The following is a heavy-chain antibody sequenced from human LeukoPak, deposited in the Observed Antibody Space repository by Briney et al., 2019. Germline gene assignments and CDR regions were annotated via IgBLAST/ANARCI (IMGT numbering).Heavy chain of an antibody. CDR2: ISGDGGST. D-gene: IGHD3-22*01. V-gene: IGHV3-43*02. CDR3: AKEENYYDSSGEPYFQH. Sequence: GGSLRLSCAASGFTFDDYAMHCVRQAPGKGLEWVSLISGDGGSTYYADSVKGRFTISRDNSKNSLYLQMISLRTEDTALYYCAKEENYYDSSGEPYFQHWGQGTLVTVSS. J-gene: IGHJ1*01. CDR1: GFTFDDYA.